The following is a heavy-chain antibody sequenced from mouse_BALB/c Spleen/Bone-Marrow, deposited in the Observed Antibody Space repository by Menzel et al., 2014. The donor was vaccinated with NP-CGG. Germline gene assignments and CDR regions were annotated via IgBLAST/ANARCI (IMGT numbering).Heavy chain of an antibody. CDR3: ARGDWDFAMDY. Sequence: VQLQQSGAELMQPWASVKISCTATGYTFSSYWIEWVKQRPGPGLEWIGEILPGSGNIYFNEKFKGRATFTADTSSTTAYMQLSSLTSEDAAVYYGARGDWDFAMDYWGQGTSGTVAS. V-gene: IGHV1-9*01. D-gene: IGHD4-1*01. CDR1: GYTFSSYW. J-gene: IGHJ4*01. CDR2: ILPGSGNI.